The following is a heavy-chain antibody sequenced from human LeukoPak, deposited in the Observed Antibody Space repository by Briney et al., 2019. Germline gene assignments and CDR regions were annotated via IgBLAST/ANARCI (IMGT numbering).Heavy chain of an antibody. Sequence: GGSLRLSCAASEFTFSSYRMDWVRQAPGKGLEWVASISSGSIEIYYADAVKDRFTISRDNAKNSLYLQMSSLRGEDTAVYYCARGGYSHYDYWGPGTLVTVSS. V-gene: IGHV3-21*01. CDR2: ISSGSIEI. CDR3: ARGGYSHYDY. CDR1: EFTFSSYR. J-gene: IGHJ4*02. D-gene: IGHD6-13*01.